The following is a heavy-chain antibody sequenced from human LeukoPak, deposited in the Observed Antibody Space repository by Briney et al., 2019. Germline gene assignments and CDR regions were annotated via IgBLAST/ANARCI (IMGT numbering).Heavy chain of an antibody. CDR2: INQDESEK. D-gene: IGHD2/OR15-2a*01. V-gene: IGHV3-7*05. CDR1: GFTFSNYW. CDR3: ARVRVSSYYGVDI. J-gene: IGHJ6*02. Sequence: GGSLRLSCAASGFTFSNYWMSWVRQAPGKGLEWVANINQDESEKYYVDSVKGRFTISRDNAKNSLYLQMNSLRAEDTAVYYCARVRVSSYYGVDIWGQGTTVTVSS.